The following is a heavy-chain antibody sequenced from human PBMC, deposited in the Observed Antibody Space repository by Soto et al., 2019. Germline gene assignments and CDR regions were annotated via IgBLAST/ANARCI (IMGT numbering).Heavy chain of an antibody. D-gene: IGHD5-18*01. CDR3: ARVLQLWLNAFDI. CDR1: GGSISRGEYF. V-gene: IGHV4-30-4*01. J-gene: IGHJ3*02. Sequence: QVQLQESGPGLVTPSQTLSLTCTVSGGSISRGEYFWSGIRQPPGKGLEWIAYIYYSGSTYYNPSLKSRVTISVDTSKNQFSLKLSSVTAADTAVYYCARVLQLWLNAFDIWGQGTMVTVS. CDR2: IYYSGST.